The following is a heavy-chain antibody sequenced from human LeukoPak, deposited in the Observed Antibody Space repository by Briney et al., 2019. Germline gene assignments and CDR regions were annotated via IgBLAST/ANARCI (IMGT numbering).Heavy chain of an antibody. CDR1: GYTFTSYD. CDR2: ISVYNGHT. D-gene: IGHD6-13*01. CDR3: GREWSSRSGAAAGFP. J-gene: IGHJ5*02. V-gene: IGHV1-18*01. Sequence: ASVNVSCKSSGYTFTSYDISWVRQPHGQGLEWMGRISVYNGHTNNAQKLQGRVTMTTDTSKSTAYMELRSLRSDDTAVYYCGREWSSRSGAAAGFPWGQGTLVTVSS.